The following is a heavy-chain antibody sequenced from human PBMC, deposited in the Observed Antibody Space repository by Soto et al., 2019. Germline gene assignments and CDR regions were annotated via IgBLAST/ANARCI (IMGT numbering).Heavy chain of an antibody. Sequence: ASVKVSCKASGYTFTSYAMHWVRQAPGQRLEWMGWINAGNGNTKYSQKFQGRVTITRDTSASTAYMELSSLRSEDTAVYYCASSTITFGGVISEGNYFDYWGQGTLVTVSS. CDR2: INAGNGNT. CDR3: ASSTITFGGVISEGNYFDY. J-gene: IGHJ4*02. CDR1: GYTFTSYA. V-gene: IGHV1-3*01. D-gene: IGHD3-16*02.